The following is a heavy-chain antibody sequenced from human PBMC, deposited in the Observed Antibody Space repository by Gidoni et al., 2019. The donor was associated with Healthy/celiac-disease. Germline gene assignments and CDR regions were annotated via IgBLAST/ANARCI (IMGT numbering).Heavy chain of an antibody. CDR1: VCTFTSYG. V-gene: IGHV1-18*01. Sequence: QAQLVQSGAEVKKPGASVTVSCKASVCTFTSYGISWVRQAPGQGLEWMGWIRAYKGNTNYAQKRQGRVTMTTDTSTSTAYMELRSLRSDDTAVYYCARDGFMIGWFDPWGQGTLVTVSS. CDR3: ARDGFMIGWFDP. CDR2: IRAYKGNT. D-gene: IGHD3-22*01. J-gene: IGHJ5*02.